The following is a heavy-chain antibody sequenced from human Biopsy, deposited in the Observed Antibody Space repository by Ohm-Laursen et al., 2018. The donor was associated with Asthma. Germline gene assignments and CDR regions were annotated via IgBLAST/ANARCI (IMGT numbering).Heavy chain of an antibody. J-gene: IGHJ4*02. CDR1: GGSITSSSYY. Sequence: GTLSLTCTVSGGSITSSSYYWGWIRQPPGKGMEWIGSMYHSGSPYYHPSLKSRSTISVYTSKNQLSLKMSSMTAADTAVYFCVRHQYSSSWSTFDYWGQGALVTVSS. V-gene: IGHV4-39*01. D-gene: IGHD3-22*01. CDR3: VRHQYSSSWSTFDY. CDR2: MYHSGSP.